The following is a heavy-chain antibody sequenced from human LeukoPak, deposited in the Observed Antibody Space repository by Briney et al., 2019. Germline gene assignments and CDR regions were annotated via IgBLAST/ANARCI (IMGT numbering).Heavy chain of an antibody. V-gene: IGHV1-2*06. CDR1: GYTFTGYY. D-gene: IGHD6-19*01. CDR2: NNPNNGGT. J-gene: IGHJ4*02. CDR3: ARVLSAWYWNFGY. Sequence: ASVKVSCKASGYTFTGYYIHLVRQAPGQGLEAMGRNNPNNGGTNYAQKSQGRVTIAKDTSIGTAYMELSRLRSDDAPVYYCARVLSAWYWNFGYWGQGTLVTVSS.